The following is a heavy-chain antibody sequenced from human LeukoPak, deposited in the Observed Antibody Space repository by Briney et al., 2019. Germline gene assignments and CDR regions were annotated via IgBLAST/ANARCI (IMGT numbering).Heavy chain of an antibody. CDR2: ISGSGGST. V-gene: IGHV3-23*01. J-gene: IGHJ4*02. CDR1: GFTFSSYA. D-gene: IGHD3-22*01. Sequence: GGSLRLSCAASGFTFSSYAMSWVRQAPGKGLEWVSAISGSGGSTYYADSVKGRFTISRDNSKNTLYLQMSSLRAEDTAVYYCAKDSRDYYYDSSGYYYWGQGTLVTVSS. CDR3: AKDSRDYYYDSSGYYY.